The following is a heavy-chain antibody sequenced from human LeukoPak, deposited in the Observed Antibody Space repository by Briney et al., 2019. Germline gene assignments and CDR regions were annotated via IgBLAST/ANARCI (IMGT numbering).Heavy chain of an antibody. CDR3: ARGVYYASGSYYPCLRY. V-gene: IGHV3-74*01. D-gene: IGHD3-10*01. Sequence: GGSLRLSCAASGFTFSNYWMHWVRQAPGKGLVWVSRINSDGSITSYADSVKGRFTISRDNAKNTLYLQMNSLRAEDTAVYYCARGVYYASGSYYPCLRYWGQGTLVTVSS. CDR1: GFTFSNYW. CDR2: INSDGSIT. J-gene: IGHJ4*02.